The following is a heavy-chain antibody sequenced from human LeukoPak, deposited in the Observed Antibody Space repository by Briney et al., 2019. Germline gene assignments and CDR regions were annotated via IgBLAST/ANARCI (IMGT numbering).Heavy chain of an antibody. D-gene: IGHD3/OR15-3a*01. CDR2: ISGSGGST. CDR1: GFTFSSYG. V-gene: IGHV3-23*01. CDR3: AKYPTSRTSYYYYYMDV. J-gene: IGHJ6*03. Sequence: PGGSLRLSCAASGFTFSSYGMSWVRQAPGKGLEWASAISGSGGSTYYADSVKGRFTISRDNSKNTLYLQMNSLRAEDTAVYYCAKYPTSRTSYYYYYMDVWGKGTTVTISS.